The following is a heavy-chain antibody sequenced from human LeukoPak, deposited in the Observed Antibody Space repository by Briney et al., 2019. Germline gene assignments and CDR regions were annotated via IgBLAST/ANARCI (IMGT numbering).Heavy chain of an antibody. D-gene: IGHD3-10*01. Sequence: GGSLRLSCAASGFTFSSYGMHWVRQAPGKGLEWVAFIRYDGSNKYYADSVKGRFTISRDNFNNTLYLQMTSLRAEDTAVYYCAKLFYYGSGTYYFKGYFDYWGQGTLVSVSS. CDR2: IRYDGSNK. CDR1: GFTFSSYG. V-gene: IGHV3-30*02. J-gene: IGHJ4*02. CDR3: AKLFYYGSGTYYFKGYFDY.